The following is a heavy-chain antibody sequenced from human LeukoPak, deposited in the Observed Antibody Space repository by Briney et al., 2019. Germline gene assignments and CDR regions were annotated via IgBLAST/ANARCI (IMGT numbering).Heavy chain of an antibody. V-gene: IGHV1-18*01. D-gene: IGHD6-13*01. CDR1: GYIFTRYG. Sequence: ASVKVSCKASGYIFTRYGVTWVRQAPGQGLEWMGWISADNGNTNYAEKFQGRVTMTTDTSTSTAYMELRGLRSDDTAVCYCARDHMLRSAAGTLDYWGQGTLVTVSS. CDR3: ARDHMLRSAAGTLDY. CDR2: ISADNGNT. J-gene: IGHJ4*02.